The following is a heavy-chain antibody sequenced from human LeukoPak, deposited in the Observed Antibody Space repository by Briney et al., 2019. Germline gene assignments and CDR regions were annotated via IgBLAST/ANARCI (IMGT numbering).Heavy chain of an antibody. CDR3: AALPAAMKFSIDY. CDR1: GYTLTELS. Sequence: ASVKVSCKVSGYTLTELSMHWVRQAPGKGLEWMGGFDPEDGETIYAQKLQGRVTMTEDTSTDTAYMELSSLRSEDTAVYYCAALPAAMKFSIDYWGQGTLVTVSS. CDR2: FDPEDGET. J-gene: IGHJ4*02. V-gene: IGHV1-24*01. D-gene: IGHD2-2*01.